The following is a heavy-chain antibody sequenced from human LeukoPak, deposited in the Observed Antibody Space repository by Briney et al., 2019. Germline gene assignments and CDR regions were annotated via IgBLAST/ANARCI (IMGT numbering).Heavy chain of an antibody. CDR3: ANRLYGPNGYYYYGMDV. V-gene: IGHV3-53*01. J-gene: IGHJ6*02. D-gene: IGHD4-17*01. CDR2: IYSGGST. Sequence: PGGSLRLSCAASGFTVSSNYMSWVRQAPGKGLEWVSVIYSGGSTYYADSVKGRFTISRDNSKNTLYLQMNSLRAEDTAVYYCANRLYGPNGYYYYGMDVWGQGTTVTDSS. CDR1: GFTVSSNY.